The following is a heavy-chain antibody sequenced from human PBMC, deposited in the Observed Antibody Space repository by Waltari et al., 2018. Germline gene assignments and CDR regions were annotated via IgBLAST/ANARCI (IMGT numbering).Heavy chain of an antibody. CDR2: INPNSGGT. CDR1: GYTFTGYY. CDR3: AREGGEGYYYDSSGSNFDY. D-gene: IGHD3-22*01. V-gene: IGHV1-2*06. Sequence: QVQLVQSGAEVKKPGASVKVSCKASGYTFTGYYMHWVRQAPGQGLEWMGRINPNSGGTNYAQKFQGRVTMTRDTSISTAYMELSRLRSDDTAVYYCAREGGEGYYYDSSGSNFDYWGQGTLVTVSS. J-gene: IGHJ4*02.